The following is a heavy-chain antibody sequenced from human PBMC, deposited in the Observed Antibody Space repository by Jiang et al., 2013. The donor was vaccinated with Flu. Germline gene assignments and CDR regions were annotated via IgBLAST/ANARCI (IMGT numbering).Heavy chain of an antibody. CDR1: AA. V-gene: IGHV6-1*01. J-gene: IGHJ4*02. CDR3: AREKDGGNLH. D-gene: IGHD4-23*01. Sequence: AAWNWIRQSPSRGLEWLGRTYYRSKWYNEYAISLKSRITINPDTSKNQFSLQLNSVSPEDTAVYYCAREKDGGNLHWGQGTLVTVSS. CDR2: TYYRSKWYN.